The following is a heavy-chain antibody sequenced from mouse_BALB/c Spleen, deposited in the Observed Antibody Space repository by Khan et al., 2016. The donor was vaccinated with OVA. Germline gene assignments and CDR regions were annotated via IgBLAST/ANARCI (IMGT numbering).Heavy chain of an antibody. CDR1: GFTFSTFG. J-gene: IGHJ3*01. V-gene: IGHV5-6*01. CDR3: TRLAYYYDSEGFAY. Sequence: EVQLQESGGDLVKPGGSLKLSCAASGFTFSTFGMSWVRQTPDKRLEWVATISTGGSYTYYPDIVKGRFIISRDNAKNTLDLQMSSLESEDTAMYYCTRLAYYYDSEGFAYWGQGTLVTVSA. CDR2: ISTGGSYT. D-gene: IGHD1-1*01.